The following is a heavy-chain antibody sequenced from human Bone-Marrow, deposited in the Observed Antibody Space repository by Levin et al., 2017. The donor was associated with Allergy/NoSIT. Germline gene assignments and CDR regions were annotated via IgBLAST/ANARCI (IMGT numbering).Heavy chain of an antibody. CDR2: IYWDDYK. CDR3: AHRADPYCIYVSCIRGWWHFDY. J-gene: IGHJ4*02. D-gene: IGHD2-15*01. CDR1: GLSLTRGVG. V-gene: IGHV2-5*02. Sequence: SGPTLVKPTQTLTLTCTLSGLSLTRGVGVGWIRQTPGKALEWLGIIYWDDYKYYSPSLESRLTISKDTSGNQVVLTMTNMDPVDTATYYCAHRADPYCIYVSCIRGWWHFDYWGQGTLVTVSS.